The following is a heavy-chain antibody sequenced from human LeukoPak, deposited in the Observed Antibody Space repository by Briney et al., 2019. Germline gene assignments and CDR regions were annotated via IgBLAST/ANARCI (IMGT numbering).Heavy chain of an antibody. CDR2: ISSSSSYI. CDR1: GFTFSSYS. D-gene: IGHD3-9*01. Sequence: NPGGSLRLSCAASGFTFSSYSMNWVRQAPGKGLEWVSSISSSSSYIYYADSVKGQFTISRDNAKNSLYLQMNSLRAEDTAVYYCAREPDYYDILTGSTADDYWGRGTLVTVSS. CDR3: AREPDYYDILTGSTADDY. J-gene: IGHJ4*02. V-gene: IGHV3-21*01.